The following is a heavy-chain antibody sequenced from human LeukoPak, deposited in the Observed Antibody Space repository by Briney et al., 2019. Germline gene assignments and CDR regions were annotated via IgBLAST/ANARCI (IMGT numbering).Heavy chain of an antibody. Sequence: SETLSLTCTVSGGSISSGGYYWSWIRQHPGKGLEWIGYIYYSGSTYYNPSLKSRVTISVDTSKNQFSLKLSSVTAADTAVYYCARGRRYLGRGDFDYWGQGTLVTVSS. CDR1: GGSISSGGYY. V-gene: IGHV4-31*03. CDR3: ARGRRYLGRGDFDY. D-gene: IGHD3-9*01. CDR2: IYYSGST. J-gene: IGHJ4*02.